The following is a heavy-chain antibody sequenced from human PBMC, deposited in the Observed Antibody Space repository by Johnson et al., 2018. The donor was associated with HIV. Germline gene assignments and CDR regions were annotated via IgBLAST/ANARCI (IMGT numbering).Heavy chain of an antibody. V-gene: IGHV3-30*02. J-gene: IGHJ3*02. CDR3: TPLSFWSGYLSAFDI. Sequence: QVQLVESGGVVVQPGGSLRLSCAASGFTFSSYGMHWVRQAPGKGLEWVAFIRYDGSNKYYADSVKGRFTISRDNSKNTLYLQMNSLRAEDTAVYYCTPLSFWSGYLSAFDIWGQGTMVTVSS. D-gene: IGHD3-3*01. CDR1: GFTFSSYG. CDR2: IRYDGSNK.